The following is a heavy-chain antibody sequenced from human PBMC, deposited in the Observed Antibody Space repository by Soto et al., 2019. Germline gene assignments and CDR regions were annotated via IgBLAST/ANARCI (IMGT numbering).Heavy chain of an antibody. D-gene: IGHD6-19*01. CDR1: GFTFSSYA. J-gene: IGHJ4*02. Sequence: EVQLLESGGGLVQPVGSLRLSCAASGFTFSSYAMSWVRQAPGKGLEWVSAISGSDGSTYYADSVKGRFTISRDNSKNTLYLQMNSLRAEDTAVYYCARRSSGWYFDYWGQGTLVTVSS. V-gene: IGHV3-23*01. CDR2: ISGSDGST. CDR3: ARRSSGWYFDY.